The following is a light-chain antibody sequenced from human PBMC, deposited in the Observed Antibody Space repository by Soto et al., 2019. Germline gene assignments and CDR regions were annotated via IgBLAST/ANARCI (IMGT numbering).Light chain of an antibody. CDR3: QQYDRWPVT. CDR2: DAS. Sequence: EVVMTQSPATLSVSPGERVTFSCRASQSVTTNLAWYQHKPGQSPRLLISDASTGASGIPPRFSGSGSGTEFALTIDRLQSAEFAGYYCQQYDRWPVTFGGGTKVEIK. J-gene: IGKJ4*01. CDR1: QSVTTN. V-gene: IGKV3-15*01.